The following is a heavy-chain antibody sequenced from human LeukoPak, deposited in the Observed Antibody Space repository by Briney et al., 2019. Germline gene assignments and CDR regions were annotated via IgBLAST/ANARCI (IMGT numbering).Heavy chain of an antibody. CDR1: GFTFDDYG. Sequence: GGSLRLSCAASGFTFDDYGMSWVRQAPGKGLEWVSGINWNGGSTGYADSAKGRFTISRDNAKNSLYLQMNSLRAEDTALYHCARLPGSWIVVVPPDYWGQGTLVTVSS. CDR2: INWNGGST. CDR3: ARLPGSWIVVVPPDY. J-gene: IGHJ4*02. V-gene: IGHV3-20*01. D-gene: IGHD3-22*01.